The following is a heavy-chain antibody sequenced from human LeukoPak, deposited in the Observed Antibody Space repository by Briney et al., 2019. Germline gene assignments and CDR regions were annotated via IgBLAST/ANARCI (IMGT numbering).Heavy chain of an antibody. V-gene: IGHV4-34*01. CDR2: INHSGST. Sequence: PSETLSLTCAVYGGSFSGYYWSWIRQPPGKGLEWIGEINHSGSTNYNPSLKSRVTISVDTSKNQFSLKLSSVTAADTAVYYCASRPLIAAAGLGNGYFDYWGQGTLVTVSS. CDR3: ASRPLIAAAGLGNGYFDY. CDR1: GGSFSGYY. D-gene: IGHD6-13*01. J-gene: IGHJ4*02.